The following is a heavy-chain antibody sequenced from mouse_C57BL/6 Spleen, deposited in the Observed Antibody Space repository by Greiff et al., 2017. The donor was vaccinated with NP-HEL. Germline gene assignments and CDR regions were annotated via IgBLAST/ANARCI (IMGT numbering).Heavy chain of an antibody. CDR1: GFSLTSYG. J-gene: IGHJ4*01. CDR2: IWSGGST. V-gene: IGHV2-2*01. D-gene: IGHD1-1*01. CDR3: ARRRGSSWGGMMDY. Sequence: VKLMESGPGLVQPSQSLSITCTVSGFSLTSYGVHWVRQSPGKGLEWLGVIWSGGSTDYNAAFISRLSISKDNSKSQVFFKMNSLQADDTAIYYCARRRGSSWGGMMDYWGQGTSVTVSS.